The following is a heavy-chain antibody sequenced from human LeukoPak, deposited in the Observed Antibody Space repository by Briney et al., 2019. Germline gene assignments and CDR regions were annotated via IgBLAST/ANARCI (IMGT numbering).Heavy chain of an antibody. CDR1: GYTFTGYY. Sequence: GASVKVSCKASGYTFTGYYMHWVRQAPGQGLEWMGWINPNTGVTNYAQKFQGRVTLTRDTSFITAYMELTRLRSDDTAMYYCARDRTTVTTGYYGMDVWGQGTTLTVSS. J-gene: IGHJ6*02. V-gene: IGHV1-2*02. CDR3: ARDRTTVTTGYYGMDV. CDR2: INPNTGVT. D-gene: IGHD4-17*01.